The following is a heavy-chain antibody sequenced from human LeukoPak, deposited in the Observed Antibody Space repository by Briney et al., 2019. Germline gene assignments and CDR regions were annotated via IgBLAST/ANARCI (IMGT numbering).Heavy chain of an antibody. CDR2: ISYDGSNK. D-gene: IGHD1-26*01. CDR3: VKDLGRYRNNCFDY. Sequence: GRSLRLSCAASGFTFSSYGMHWVRQAPGKGLEWVAVISYDGSNKYYADSVKGRFTISRDDSKNTLYLQMNSLRAEDTAVYYCVKDLGRYRNNCFDYWGQGTLVTVSS. J-gene: IGHJ4*02. V-gene: IGHV3-30*18. CDR1: GFTFSSYG.